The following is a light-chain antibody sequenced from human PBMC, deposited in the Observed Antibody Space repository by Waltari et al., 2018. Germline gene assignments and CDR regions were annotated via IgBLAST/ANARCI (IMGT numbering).Light chain of an antibody. CDR2: EGS. V-gene: IGLV2-23*01. J-gene: IGLJ2*01. CDR3: CSYAGSSTPRV. CDR1: SSDVGSSNL. Sequence: QSALTQPASVSGSPGQSITISSTGTSSDVGSSNLVSWYQQHPGKAPKLMIYEGSKRPSGVSNRFSGSKSGNTASLTISGLQAEDEADYYCCSYAGSSTPRVFGGGTKLTVL.